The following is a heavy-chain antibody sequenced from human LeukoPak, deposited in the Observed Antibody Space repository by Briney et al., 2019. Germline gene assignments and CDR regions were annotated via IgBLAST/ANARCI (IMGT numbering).Heavy chain of an antibody. D-gene: IGHD3-22*01. CDR3: ARRGYYDSRGWFDP. Sequence: SETLSLTCTVSGGSISSNSYYWGWIRQPPGKGLEWIGSIYYSGSTYYNPSLKSRVTISVDTSKNQFSLKLSSVTAADTAVYYCARRGYYDSRGWFDPWGQGTVVTVSS. CDR1: GGSISSNSYY. CDR2: IYYSGST. V-gene: IGHV4-39*01. J-gene: IGHJ5*02.